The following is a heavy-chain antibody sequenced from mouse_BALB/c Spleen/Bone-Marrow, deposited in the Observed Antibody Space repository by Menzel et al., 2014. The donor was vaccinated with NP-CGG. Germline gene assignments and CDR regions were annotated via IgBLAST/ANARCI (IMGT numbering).Heavy chain of an antibody. Sequence: LVESGPELVRPGVSVKISCKGSGYTFTDYAMHWVKQSHAKSLEWIGVISTYFGNTNYNQKFKGKATLTVDKSSSTAYMELARLTSEDSAIYYCARSGTGTGYFDYWGQGTTLTVSS. CDR2: ISTYFGNT. D-gene: IGHD4-1*01. J-gene: IGHJ2*01. CDR3: ARSGTGTGYFDY. CDR1: GYTFTDYA. V-gene: IGHV1-67*01.